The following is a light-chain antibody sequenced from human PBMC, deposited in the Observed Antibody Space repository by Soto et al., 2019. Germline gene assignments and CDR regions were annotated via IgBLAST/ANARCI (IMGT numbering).Light chain of an antibody. CDR1: SSDVGGYNY. J-gene: IGLJ7*01. CDR3: SSYTSSNTLV. Sequence: QSALTQPASVSGSPGQSITLSCTGTSSDVGGYNYVSWYQQHPGKAPKLMIYEVSNRPSGVSNRFSGSQSGNTASLTISGLQAEDEADYYCSSYTSSNTLVFGGGTQLTVL. V-gene: IGLV2-14*01. CDR2: EVS.